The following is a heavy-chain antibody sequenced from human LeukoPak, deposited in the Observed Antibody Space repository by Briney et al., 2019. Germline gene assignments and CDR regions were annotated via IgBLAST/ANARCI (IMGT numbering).Heavy chain of an antibody. J-gene: IGHJ6*02. CDR2: IIPIFGTA. CDR3: ARDGERWLQSSYYYGMDV. V-gene: IGHV1-69*13. Sequence: ASVKVSYKASGGTFSSYAISWVRQAPGQGLEWMGGIIPIFGTANYAQKFQGRVTITADESTSTAYMELSSLRSEDTAVYYCARDGERWLQSSYYYGMDVWGQGTTVTVSS. CDR1: GGTFSSYA. D-gene: IGHD5-24*01.